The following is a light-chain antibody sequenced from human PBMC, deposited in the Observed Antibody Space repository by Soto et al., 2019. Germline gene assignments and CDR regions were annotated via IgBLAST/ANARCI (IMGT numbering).Light chain of an antibody. CDR3: QQYGSSPRT. J-gene: IGKJ1*01. Sequence: EIVLTQSPGTLSLSPGERATLSCRASQSVSRSYLAWYQQKPGQAPGLLIYGASSRATGIPDRFSGSGSGTDFPLTISRLEPEDFALYYCQQYGSSPRTFGQGTKVEIK. CDR2: GAS. V-gene: IGKV3-20*01. CDR1: QSVSRSY.